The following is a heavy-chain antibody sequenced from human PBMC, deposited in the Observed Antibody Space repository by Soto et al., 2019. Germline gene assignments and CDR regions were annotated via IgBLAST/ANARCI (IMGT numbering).Heavy chain of an antibody. V-gene: IGHV3-23*01. J-gene: IGHJ4*02. CDR3: ARDVGLDSDDFFAY. CDR2: IRGDGGQT. D-gene: IGHD3-9*01. Sequence: PGGSLRLSCTASGFTFSSYGMGWVRQAPGKGLQWVSTIRGDGGQTHYIDSVKGRFSISRDNSKNTVYLQMDSLRAEDTAMYFCARDVGLDSDDFFAYWGQGTQVTVSS. CDR1: GFTFSSYG.